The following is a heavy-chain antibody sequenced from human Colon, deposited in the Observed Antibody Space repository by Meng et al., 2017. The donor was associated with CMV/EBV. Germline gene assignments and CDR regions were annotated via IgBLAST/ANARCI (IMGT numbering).Heavy chain of an antibody. V-gene: IGHV3-23*01. CDR1: GFTFSDFD. D-gene: IGHD5-18*01. CDR2: ISGSGGST. CDR3: AKDLGSALHGGYAYGPRWFDP. J-gene: IGHJ5*02. Sequence: GESLKISCSASGFTFSDFDMTWVRQAPGKGLEWVSSISGSGGSTYYEDSVRGRFLISRDNSKNTVYLQMNSLRADDTALYYCAKDLGSALHGGYAYGPRWFDPWGQGTLVTVSS.